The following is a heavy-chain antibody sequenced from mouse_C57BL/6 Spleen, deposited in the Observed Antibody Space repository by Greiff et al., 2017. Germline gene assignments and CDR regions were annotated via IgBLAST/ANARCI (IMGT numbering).Heavy chain of an antibody. J-gene: IGHJ4*01. CDR1: GYTFTSYW. V-gene: IGHV1-64*01. Sequence: QVQLQQPGAELVKPGASVKLSCKASGYTFTSYWMHWVKQRPGQGLEWIGMIHPNSGSTNYNEKFKSKATLTVDKSSSTAYMQLSSLTSEDSAVYYCARKVTTVSMDYWGQGTSVTVSS. D-gene: IGHD1-1*01. CDR3: ARKVTTVSMDY. CDR2: IHPNSGST.